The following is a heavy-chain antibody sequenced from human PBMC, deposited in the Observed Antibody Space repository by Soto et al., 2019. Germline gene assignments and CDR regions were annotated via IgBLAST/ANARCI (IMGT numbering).Heavy chain of an antibody. CDR2: INHSGRT. J-gene: IGHJ5*02. D-gene: IGHD3-3*01. Sequence: QVQLQQWGAGLLKPSETLSLTCAVYGGSFSGYYWSWIRQPPGKGLEWIGEINHSGRTNYNPSLKTRVTISVDTSKNQFSLKLSSVTAADTAVYYCARGEFGITIFGVVISNWFDPWGQGTLVTVSS. V-gene: IGHV4-34*01. CDR3: ARGEFGITIFGVVISNWFDP. CDR1: GGSFSGYY.